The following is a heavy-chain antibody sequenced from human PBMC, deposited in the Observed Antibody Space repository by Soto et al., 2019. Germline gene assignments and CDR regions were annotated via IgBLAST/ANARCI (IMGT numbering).Heavy chain of an antibody. V-gene: IGHV5-51*03. CDR3: AASIFYYGMDV. J-gene: IGHJ6*02. CDR2: IYPGDSDT. Sequence: GKSLKISCKGSGYTFTNYWIGWVRQMPGKGLEWMGIIYPGDSDTKYNPSFQGQVTISADKSITTTYLQWSSLKASDTAIYYCAASIFYYGMDVWGQGTTVTVSS. CDR1: GYTFTNYW.